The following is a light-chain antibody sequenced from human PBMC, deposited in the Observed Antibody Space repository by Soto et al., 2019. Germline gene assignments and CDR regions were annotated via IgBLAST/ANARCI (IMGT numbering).Light chain of an antibody. CDR3: CSYAGSSTLV. CDR2: EGS. V-gene: IGLV2-23*01. Sequence: QSVLTQPPSVSGSPGQSITISCTGTSSDVGSYKFVSWYQQHPGKAPKLMIYEGSKRPSGVSNRFSGSKSGNTASLTISGLQAEDEADYYCCSYAGSSTLVFGGGTQLTVL. J-gene: IGLJ2*01. CDR1: SSDVGSYKF.